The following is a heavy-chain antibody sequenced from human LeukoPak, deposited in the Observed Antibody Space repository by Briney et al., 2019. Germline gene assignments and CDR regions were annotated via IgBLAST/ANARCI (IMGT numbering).Heavy chain of an antibody. V-gene: IGHV5-51*01. CDR2: IYPGDSDT. D-gene: IGHD3-22*01. CDR1: GYSFTSYW. J-gene: IGHJ3*02. CDR3: ASNGGSSGYYSAFDI. Sequence: GESLKISCKGSGYSFTSYWIGWVRQMPGKGLEWMGIIYPGDSDTRYSPSFQGQVTISADKSISTAYLQWSSLKASGTAMYYCASNGGSSGYYSAFDIWGQGTMVTVSS.